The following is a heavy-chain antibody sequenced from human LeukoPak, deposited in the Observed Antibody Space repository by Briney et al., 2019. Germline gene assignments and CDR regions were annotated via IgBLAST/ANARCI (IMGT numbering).Heavy chain of an antibody. CDR1: GGSFSGYY. V-gene: IGHV4-34*01. D-gene: IGHD3-22*01. J-gene: IGHJ5*02. CDR3: AGSRVWANSSWYYWFDP. CDR2: INNSGGT. Sequence: ASETLSLTCAVFGGSFSGYYWSWIRQPLGKGLEWIAEINNSGGTNYNPSLKSRVTVSVDTSNNQFSLKLSSVTAADTAVYYCAGSRVWANSSWYYWFDPWGQGTLVTVSS.